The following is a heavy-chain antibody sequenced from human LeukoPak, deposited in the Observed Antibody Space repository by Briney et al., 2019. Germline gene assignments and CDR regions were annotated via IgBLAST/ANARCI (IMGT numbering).Heavy chain of an antibody. J-gene: IGHJ4*02. V-gene: IGHV3-74*01. CDR1: GFTVSSNY. CDR2: INSDGTSI. CDR3: AKDSPSGSYWNFDY. D-gene: IGHD1-26*01. Sequence: PGGSLRLSCAASGFTVSSNYMSWVRQAPGKGLEWVSRINSDGTSISYADSVRGRFTISRDNAKNTLFLQMNSLRAEDTAVYYCAKDSPSGSYWNFDYWGQGTLVTVSS.